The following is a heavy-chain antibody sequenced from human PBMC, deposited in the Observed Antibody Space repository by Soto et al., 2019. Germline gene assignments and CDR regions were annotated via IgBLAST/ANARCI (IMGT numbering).Heavy chain of an antibody. V-gene: IGHV3-48*03. D-gene: IGHD6-13*01. CDR2: ISSSGTTI. CDR1: EFTFSSYE. J-gene: IGHJ4*02. Sequence: GGSLRLSCVASEFTFSSYEMNWVRQAPGKGLEWVSYISSSGTTIYYTDSVKGRFTISRDNAKMSLYLQMNSLRAEDTAVYYCVRFGGAAAGPGDYWGQGTLVTVPQ. CDR3: VRFGGAAAGPGDY.